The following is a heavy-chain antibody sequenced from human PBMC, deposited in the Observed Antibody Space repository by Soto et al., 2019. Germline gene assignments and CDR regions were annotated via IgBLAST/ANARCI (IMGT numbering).Heavy chain of an antibody. Sequence: QVQLVESGGGVVQPGRSLRLSCAASGFTFSSYGMHWVRQAPGKGLEWVAVISYDGSNKYYADSVKGRFTISRDNSKNTLYLQMNSLRAEDTAVYYCAKDIGAYCGGDCYSGGLDYWGQGNLVTVSS. CDR3: AKDIGAYCGGDCYSGGLDY. CDR1: GFTFSSYG. V-gene: IGHV3-30*18. J-gene: IGHJ4*02. CDR2: ISYDGSNK. D-gene: IGHD2-21*02.